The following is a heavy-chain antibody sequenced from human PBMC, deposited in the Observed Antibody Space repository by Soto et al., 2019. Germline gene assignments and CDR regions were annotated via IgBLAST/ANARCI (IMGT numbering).Heavy chain of an antibody. V-gene: IGHV4-39*01. J-gene: IGHJ6*02. CDR3: ARVGATMYYYYGMDV. D-gene: IGHD1-26*01. CDR2: IYYSGST. CDR1: GGSISSSSYY. Sequence: SETLSLTCTVSGGSISSSSYYWCWIRQPPGKGLEWIGSIYYSGSTYYNPSLKSRVTISVDTSKNQFSLKLSSVTAADTAVYYCARVGATMYYYYGMDVWGQGTTVTVSS.